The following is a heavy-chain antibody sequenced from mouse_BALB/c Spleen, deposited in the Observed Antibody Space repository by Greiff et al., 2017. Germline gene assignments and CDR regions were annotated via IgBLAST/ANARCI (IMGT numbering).Heavy chain of an antibody. CDR3: ARYPSTTALDY. V-gene: IGHV14-3*02. D-gene: IGHD1-2*01. J-gene: IGHJ2*01. Sequence: VQLKQSGAELVKPGASVKLSCTASGFNIKDTYMHWVKQRPEQGLEWIGRIDPANGNTKYDPKFQGKATITADTSSNTAYLQLSSLTSEDTAVYYCARYPSTTALDYWGQGTTRTVSS. CDR1: GFNIKDTY. CDR2: IDPANGNT.